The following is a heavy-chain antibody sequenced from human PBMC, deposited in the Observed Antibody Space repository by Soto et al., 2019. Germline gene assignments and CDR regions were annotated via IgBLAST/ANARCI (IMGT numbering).Heavy chain of an antibody. Sequence: QVQLQESGPGLVKPSETLSLTCTVSGGSISSYYWSWIRQPPGKGLEWIGYIYYSGSTNYNPSLKSGVTIAVDTSKSQFTLKLSSVTGADTSVYYCARADGYHVVSYWYFDLWGRGTLVTVSS. V-gene: IGHV4-59*01. CDR1: GGSISSYY. CDR2: IYYSGST. J-gene: IGHJ2*01. CDR3: ARADGYHVVSYWYFDL. D-gene: IGHD3-10*02.